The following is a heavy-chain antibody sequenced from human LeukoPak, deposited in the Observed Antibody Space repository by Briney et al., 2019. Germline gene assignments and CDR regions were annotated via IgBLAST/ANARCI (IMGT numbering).Heavy chain of an antibody. CDR3: ARGIGYCSSTSCSPSDY. V-gene: IGHV1-2*02. Sequence: ASVKVSCKASGYTFTGYYMHWVRQAPGQGLEWMGWTNPNSGGTNYAQKFQGRVTMTRDTSISTAYMELSRLRSDDTAVYYCARGIGYCSSTSCSPSDYRGQGTLVTVSS. D-gene: IGHD2-2*01. CDR1: GYTFTGYY. CDR2: TNPNSGGT. J-gene: IGHJ4*02.